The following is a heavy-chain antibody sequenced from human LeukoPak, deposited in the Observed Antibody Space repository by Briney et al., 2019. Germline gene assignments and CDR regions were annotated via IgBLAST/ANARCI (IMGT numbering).Heavy chain of an antibody. CDR1: GGSISSSNYY. Sequence: SETLSLTCTVSGGSISSSNYYWGWIRQPPGKGLEWIGSIYYTGSTYYNPSLKSRVTISLDTSKNQFSLKLSSVTAADTAVYYCASAWRGLCSGGSCYSTLHYYYHMDVWGKGTTVTISS. J-gene: IGHJ6*03. D-gene: IGHD2-15*01. V-gene: IGHV4-39*07. CDR3: ASAWRGLCSGGSCYSTLHYYYHMDV. CDR2: IYYTGST.